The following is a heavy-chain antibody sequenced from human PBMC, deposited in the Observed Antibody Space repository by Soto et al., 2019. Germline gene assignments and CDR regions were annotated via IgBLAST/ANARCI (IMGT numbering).Heavy chain of an antibody. J-gene: IGHJ6*02. V-gene: IGHV5-51*01. CDR3: ARRYGMDV. CDR2: IYPGDSDT. Sequence: PGESLNISCNVSGYSLTIYLIGWVRQMPGKGLEWMGIIYPGDSDTRYSPSFQGQVTISADKSISTAYLQWSSLKASDTAMYYCARRYGMDVWGQGTTVTVSS. CDR1: GYSLTIYL.